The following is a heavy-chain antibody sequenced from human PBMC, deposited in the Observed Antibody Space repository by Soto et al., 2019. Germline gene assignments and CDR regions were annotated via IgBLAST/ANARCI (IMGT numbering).Heavy chain of an antibody. CDR1: GGSISSGGYY. CDR2: IYYSGST. V-gene: IGHV4-31*03. CDR3: ARARRVPAWVDY. J-gene: IGHJ4*02. D-gene: IGHD2-2*01. Sequence: SETLSLTCTVSGGSISSGGYYWSWIRQHPGKGLEWIGYIYYSGSTYYNPPLKSRVTISVDTSKNQFSLKLSSVTAADTAVYYCARARRVPAWVDYWGQGTLVTVSS.